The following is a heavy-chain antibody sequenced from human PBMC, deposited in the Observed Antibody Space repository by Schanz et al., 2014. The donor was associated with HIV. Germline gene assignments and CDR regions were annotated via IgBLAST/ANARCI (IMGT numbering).Heavy chain of an antibody. D-gene: IGHD6-19*01. Sequence: QVQLVQSGAEVKKPGSSVKVSCKFSGGTFSNYAITWVRQAPGQGLEWMGGIIPIYRTANYAQKFQGRVTSTADRSTSTVHMELRNLRSEDTAMYYCATSTAAIAVAGIYWLDPWGQGTLVTVSS. CDR3: ATSTAAIAVAGIYWLDP. V-gene: IGHV1-69*06. CDR2: IIPIYRTA. CDR1: GGTFSNYA. J-gene: IGHJ5*02.